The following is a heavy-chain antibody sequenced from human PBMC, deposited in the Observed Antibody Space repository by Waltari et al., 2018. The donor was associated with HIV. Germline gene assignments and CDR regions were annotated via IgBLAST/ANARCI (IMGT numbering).Heavy chain of an antibody. CDR3: ARDRNYYYDSSGYFFNAFDI. V-gene: IGHV4-61*02. CDR2: IYTSGST. D-gene: IGHD3-22*01. Sequence: QVQLQESGPGLVKPSQTLSLTCTVSGGSISSGSYYWSWIRQPAGKGLEWIGRIYTSGSTNYNPSLKSRVTISVDTSKNQFYLKLSSVTAADTAVYYCARDRNYYYDSSGYFFNAFDIWGQGTMVTVSS. CDR1: GGSISSGSYY. J-gene: IGHJ3*02.